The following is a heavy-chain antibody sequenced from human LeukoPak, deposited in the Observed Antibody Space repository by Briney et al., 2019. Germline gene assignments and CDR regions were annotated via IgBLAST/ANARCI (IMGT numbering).Heavy chain of an antibody. J-gene: IGHJ4*02. Sequence: GGSLRLSCAASGFTFSSYAMSWVRQAPGKGLEWVSAISGSGGSTYYADSVKGRLTISRDNSKNTLYLQMNSLRAEDTAVYYCAKVPCGGDCYTYIDYWGQGTLVTVSS. D-gene: IGHD2-21*02. CDR2: ISGSGGST. V-gene: IGHV3-23*01. CDR1: GFTFSSYA. CDR3: AKVPCGGDCYTYIDY.